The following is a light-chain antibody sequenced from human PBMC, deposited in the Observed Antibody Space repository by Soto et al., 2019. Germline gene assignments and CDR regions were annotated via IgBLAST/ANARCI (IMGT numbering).Light chain of an antibody. CDR1: QSINSD. V-gene: IGKV3D-15*01. CDR2: GAS. J-gene: IGKJ4*01. Sequence: EIVMTQSPATLSVSPGETTRLSCRASQSINSDVAWYQQKVSQTPRLLIHGASTRATGIAARFSGSGSGTEFTLTISGLQSEDFAVYYCQQRNPLTFGGGTRVDIK. CDR3: QQRNPLT.